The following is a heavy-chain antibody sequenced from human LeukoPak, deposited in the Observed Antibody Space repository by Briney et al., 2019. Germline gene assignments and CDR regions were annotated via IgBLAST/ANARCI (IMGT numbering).Heavy chain of an antibody. CDR3: ARSAFGDYSFDY. Sequence: RPSETLSLTCAVSGGSISSYYWGWIRQPPGKGLEWIGYIFHSGSPNSNPSLKSRVTISVDTSKNQFSLKLSSVTAADTAVYYCARSAFGDYSFDYWGQGTLVTVSS. D-gene: IGHD3-16*01. V-gene: IGHV4-59*01. CDR2: IFHSGSP. CDR1: GGSISSYY. J-gene: IGHJ4*02.